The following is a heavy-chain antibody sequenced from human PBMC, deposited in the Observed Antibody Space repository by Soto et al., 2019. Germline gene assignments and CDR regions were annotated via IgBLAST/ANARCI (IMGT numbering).Heavy chain of an antibody. J-gene: IGHJ4*02. CDR3: ARGKVGGDSKY. CDR2: ISGYIHNT. V-gene: IGHV1-18*01. D-gene: IGHD2-21*02. CDR1: GYTFSNYG. Sequence: QVQLVQSGAEVKKPGASVKVSCKASGYTFSNYGINWVRQAPGQGLEWRGWISGYIHNTKYAQKVQGRVTMTTDTSTSTAYMELRSLRSDDTAVYYCARGKVGGDSKYWGQGTLVTVSS.